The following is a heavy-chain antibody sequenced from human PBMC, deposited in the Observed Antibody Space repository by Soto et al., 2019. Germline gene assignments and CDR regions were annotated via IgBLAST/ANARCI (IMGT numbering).Heavy chain of an antibody. Sequence: EVQLLESGGGLVQPGGSLRLSCAASGFTFSSYAMSWVRQAPGKGLGWVSAISGSGGSTYYADSVKGRFTISRDNSKKTLYLQMNSLRAEDTAVYYCAKQLGATTGNYWGQGTLVTVSS. CDR3: AKQLGATTGNY. J-gene: IGHJ4*02. D-gene: IGHD1-26*01. CDR2: ISGSGGST. CDR1: GFTFSSYA. V-gene: IGHV3-23*01.